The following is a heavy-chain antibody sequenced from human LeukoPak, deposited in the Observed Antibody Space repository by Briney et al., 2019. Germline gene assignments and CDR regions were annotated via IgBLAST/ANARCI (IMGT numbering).Heavy chain of an antibody. V-gene: IGHV3-74*01. CDR3: ARADNWQSGGA. D-gene: IGHD1-1*01. CDR2: INSDGSCT. J-gene: IGHJ5*02. Sequence: GGSLRLSCVASGFSFSNYWMYWGRQAPGKGLVWVSRINSDGSCTDYADSAKGRFTISRDNAKDTLYLQMNSLRADDTAVYYCARADNWQSGGAWGQGTLVTVSS. CDR1: GFSFSNYW.